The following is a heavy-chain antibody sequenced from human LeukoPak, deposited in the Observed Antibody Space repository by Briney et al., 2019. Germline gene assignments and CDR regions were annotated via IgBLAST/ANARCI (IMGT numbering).Heavy chain of an antibody. D-gene: IGHD3-9*01. CDR1: GGTFSSYA. CDR2: IIPIFGTA. CDR3: ARTYYDILTGYPAYFDY. J-gene: IGHJ4*02. V-gene: IGHV1-69*06. Sequence: ASVKVSFKASGGTFSSYAISWVRQAPGQGREWMGGIIPIFGTANYAQKFQGRVTITADKSTSTAYMELSSLRSEDTAVYYCARTYYDILTGYPAYFDYWGQGTLVTVSS.